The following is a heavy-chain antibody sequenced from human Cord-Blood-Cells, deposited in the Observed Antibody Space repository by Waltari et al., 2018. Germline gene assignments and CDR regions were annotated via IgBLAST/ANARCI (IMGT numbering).Heavy chain of an antibody. V-gene: IGHV1-8*03. CDR2: MNPNSGNT. CDR1: GYTFTSYD. Sequence: QVRLVQSGAEVKKPGASVKVSCKASGYTFTSYDLTWVRPATGQGLEWMGWMNPNSGNTGYAQKFQGRVTITRNTSISTAYMELSSLRSEDTAVYYCAREVGCSSTSCFDYWGQGTLVTVSS. CDR3: AREVGCSSTSCFDY. D-gene: IGHD2-2*01. J-gene: IGHJ4*02.